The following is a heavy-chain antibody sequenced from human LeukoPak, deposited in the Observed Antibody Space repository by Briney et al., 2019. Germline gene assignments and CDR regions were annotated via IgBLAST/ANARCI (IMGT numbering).Heavy chain of an antibody. J-gene: IGHJ6*03. V-gene: IGHV5-51*01. Sequence: GESLKISCKGSGYSFTSYWIGWVRQMPGKGLEWMGIIYPGDSDTRYSPSFQGQVTISADKSISTAYLQWSSLKASDTAMYYCARLVYYGSGSSPQYYYYYYMDVWGKGTTVTVSS. CDR2: IYPGDSDT. D-gene: IGHD3-10*01. CDR3: ARLVYYGSGSSPQYYYYYYMDV. CDR1: GYSFTSYW.